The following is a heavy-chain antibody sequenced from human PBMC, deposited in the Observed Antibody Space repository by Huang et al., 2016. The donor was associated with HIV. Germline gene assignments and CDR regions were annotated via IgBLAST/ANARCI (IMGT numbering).Heavy chain of an antibody. CDR3: ARSGFPQLNSFDV. CDR2: LDWDNDK. CDR1: GLSLSASGVC. V-gene: IGHV2-70*13. J-gene: IGHJ3*01. Sequence: QVTFRESGPALVKPTQTLRLTCTFSGLSLSASGVCVNWIRQSPGKAPEWLARLDWDNDKYYTASLKTRLTISKDISKNQVVLTMTNMDPADTATYYCARSGFPQLNSFDVWGQGTMVTVSS. D-gene: IGHD3-22*01.